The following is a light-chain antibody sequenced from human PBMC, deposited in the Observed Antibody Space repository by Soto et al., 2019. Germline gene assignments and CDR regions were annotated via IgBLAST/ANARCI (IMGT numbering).Light chain of an antibody. CDR2: GAS. J-gene: IGKJ4*01. CDR1: QSVSSNY. CDR3: HQYGISP. Sequence: EIVLTQSPGTLSLSPGDRATLSCRASQSVSSNYLAWYQQKPGQAPRLLIYGASSRATGIPDRFSGSGSGTEFSLTISRLEHEDFAVYYCHQYGISPFGGGTKVEIK. V-gene: IGKV3-20*01.